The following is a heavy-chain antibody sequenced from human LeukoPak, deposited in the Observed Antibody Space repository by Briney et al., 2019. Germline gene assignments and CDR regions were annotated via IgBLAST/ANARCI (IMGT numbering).Heavy chain of an antibody. CDR2: INDSGSNT. Sequence: TGGSLRLSCAASGFTFSSYAMSWVRQAPGKGLEWVSAINDSGSNTYYADSVKGRFTISRDNSKNTLYLQMNSLRAEDTAVYYCAKDLMTPVTKRRLSWCRGTVAPVSS. J-gene: IGHJ5*02. D-gene: IGHD4-17*01. V-gene: IGHV3-23*01. CDR1: GFTFSSYA. CDR3: AKDLMTPVTKRRLS.